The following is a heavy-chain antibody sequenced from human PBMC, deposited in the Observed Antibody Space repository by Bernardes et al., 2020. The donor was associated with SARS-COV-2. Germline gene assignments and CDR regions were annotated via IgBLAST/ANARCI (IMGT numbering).Heavy chain of an antibody. CDR2: IYYSGST. CDR3: ARLGGWQQPYY. J-gene: IGHJ4*02. V-gene: IGHV4-39*01. D-gene: IGHD6-13*01. Sequence: SETLSLTCTVSGGSISSSSYYWGWLRQPPGKGLEWIGSIYYSGSTYYNPSLKSRVTISVDTSKNQFSLKLSSVTAADTAVYYCARLGGWQQPYYWGQGTLVTVSS. CDR1: GGSISSSSYY.